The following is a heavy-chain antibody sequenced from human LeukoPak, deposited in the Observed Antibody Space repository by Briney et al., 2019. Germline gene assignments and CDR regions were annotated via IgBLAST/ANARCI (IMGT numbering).Heavy chain of an antibody. CDR3: ARDWEGRFDH. V-gene: IGHV3-53*01. J-gene: IGHJ4*02. Sequence: PGGSLRLSCAVSGFTFSTYWMTWVRQAPGKGLEWVSVIYSGGSTYYADSVKGRFTISRDNSKNTLYLQMNSLRAEDTAVYYCARDWEGRFDHWGQGTLVTVSS. D-gene: IGHD1-26*01. CDR2: IYSGGST. CDR1: GFTFSTYW.